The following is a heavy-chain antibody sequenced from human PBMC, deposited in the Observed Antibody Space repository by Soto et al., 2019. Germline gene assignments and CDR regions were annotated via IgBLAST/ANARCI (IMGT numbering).Heavy chain of an antibody. CDR3: ARLVRSDSYAHDY. J-gene: IGHJ4*02. D-gene: IGHD5-18*01. CDR1: GGSISSYY. V-gene: IGHV4-59*01. CDR2: IYYSGST. Sequence: SETLSLTCTVSGGSISSYYWSWIRQPPGKGLEWIGYIYYSGSTNYNPSLKSRVTISVDTSKNQFSLKLSSVTAADTAVYYCARLVRSDSYAHDYWGQGTLVTVSS.